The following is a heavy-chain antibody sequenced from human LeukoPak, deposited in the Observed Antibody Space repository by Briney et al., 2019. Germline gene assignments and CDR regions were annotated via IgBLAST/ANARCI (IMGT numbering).Heavy chain of an antibody. CDR1: GYTFTSYY. V-gene: IGHV1-46*01. CDR3: ASQFNYYDSSGYYYNWFDP. Sequence: ASVKVSCKASGYTFTSYYMHWVRQAPGQGLEWMGIINPSGGSTSYAQKFQGRVTMTRDMSTSTVYMELSSLRSEDTAVYYCASQFNYYDSSGYYYNWFDPWGQGTLVTVSS. D-gene: IGHD3-22*01. J-gene: IGHJ5*02. CDR2: INPSGGST.